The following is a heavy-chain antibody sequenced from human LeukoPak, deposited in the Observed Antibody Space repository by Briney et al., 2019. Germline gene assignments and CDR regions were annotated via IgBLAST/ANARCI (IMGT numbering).Heavy chain of an antibody. V-gene: IGHV3-7*04. J-gene: IGHJ4*02. Sequence: GGSLRLSCAASGFTFSSYAMSWVRQAPGKGLEWVANIKQDGSETYYVDSMKGRFTISRDNAKNSLYLQMNSLRAEDTAVYFCARAYNDWHSDYWGQGTLVTVSS. CDR2: IKQDGSET. D-gene: IGHD3-9*01. CDR1: GFTFSSYA. CDR3: ARAYNDWHSDY.